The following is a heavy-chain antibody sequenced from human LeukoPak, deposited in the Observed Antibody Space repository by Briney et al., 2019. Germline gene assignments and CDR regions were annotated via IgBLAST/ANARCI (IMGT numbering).Heavy chain of an antibody. J-gene: IGHJ4*02. CDR3: VKCLSSGCFTGSDY. D-gene: IGHD6-19*01. V-gene: IGHV3-7*03. CDR2: MNQDGSEK. CDR1: GFTFSSSW. Sequence: GGSLRLSCAASGFTFSSSWLSWVRQAPGKGLEWVANMNQDGSEKYFVDSVKGRFTISRDNAKNSLYLQMNSLRAEDTALYYCVKCLSSGCFTGSDYWGQGTLVTVSS.